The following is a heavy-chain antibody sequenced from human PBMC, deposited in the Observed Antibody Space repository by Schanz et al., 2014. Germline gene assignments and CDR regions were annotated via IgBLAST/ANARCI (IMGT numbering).Heavy chain of an antibody. Sequence: EVQLVESGGGLIQPGGSLRLSCAASGFGFSSYWMHWVRQVPGKGLEWVSYVSRSTPDIYYADSVKGRFTMSRDNAKNSVFLQMNSLRAEDTAVYYCVRDSFFAFDYWGQGTLVNVSS. V-gene: IGHV3-48*01. J-gene: IGHJ4*02. D-gene: IGHD3-3*01. CDR1: GFGFSSYW. CDR3: VRDSFFAFDY. CDR2: VSRSTPDI.